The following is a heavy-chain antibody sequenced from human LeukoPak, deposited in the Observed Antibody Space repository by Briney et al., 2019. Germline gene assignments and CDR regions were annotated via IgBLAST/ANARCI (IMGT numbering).Heavy chain of an antibody. V-gene: IGHV4-34*01. CDR2: INHSGST. D-gene: IGHD6-13*01. J-gene: IGHJ6*02. Sequence: ETLSLTCAVYGGSFSGYYWSWIRQPPGKGLEWIGEINHSGSTNYNPSLKSRVTISVDTSKNQFSLKLSSVTAADTAVYYCARGRRGSSSWRGPTKEYYYGMDVWGQGTTVTVSS. CDR3: ARGRRGSSSWRGPTKEYYYGMDV. CDR1: GGSFSGYY.